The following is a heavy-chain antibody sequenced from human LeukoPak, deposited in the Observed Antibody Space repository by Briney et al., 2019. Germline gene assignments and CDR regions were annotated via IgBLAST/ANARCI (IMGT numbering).Heavy chain of an antibody. D-gene: IGHD3-10*01. V-gene: IGHV3-23*01. CDR2: IRGSGGST. CDR3: AIQFRWFSPFDY. Sequence: GGSLRLSCAASGFTFSSYAMRWVRQAPGKGLEWVSAIRGSGGSTYYADSVKGRFTISRDNSKNTLYLQMNSLRAEDTAVYYCAIQFRWFSPFDYWGQGTLVTVSS. J-gene: IGHJ4*02. CDR1: GFTFSSYA.